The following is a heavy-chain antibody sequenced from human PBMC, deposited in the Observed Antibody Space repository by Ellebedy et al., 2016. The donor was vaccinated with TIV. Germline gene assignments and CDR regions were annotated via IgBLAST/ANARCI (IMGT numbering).Heavy chain of an antibody. CDR2: ISYDGSNQ. CDR3: AKEQTNHYFDT. CDR1: GFPFSTYA. Sequence: SLKISCAASGFPFSTYAMHWVRQPPGKGLEWVSAISYDGSNQFYADSVKCRFTISRDNSKNTLYLQMNSMRADDAAVYYCAKEQTNHYFDTWGQGTMVTVSS. J-gene: IGHJ4*02. D-gene: IGHD1-14*01. V-gene: IGHV3-30-3*01.